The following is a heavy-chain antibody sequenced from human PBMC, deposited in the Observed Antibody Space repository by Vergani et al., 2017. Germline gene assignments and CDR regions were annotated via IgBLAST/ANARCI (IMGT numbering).Heavy chain of an antibody. V-gene: IGHV1-24*01. CDR3: ATGYPINNYDFWSGPLDD. J-gene: IGHJ4*02. D-gene: IGHD3-3*01. CDR1: GYTLTELS. Sequence: QVQLVQSGAEVKKPGASVKVSCKVSGYTLTELSMHWVRQAPGKGLEWMGGFDPEDGETIYAQKFQGSVTMTADTSTDTAYMELSSLRSEYTAVSYCATGYPINNYDFWSGPLDDGGEGTLVTVSS. CDR2: FDPEDGET.